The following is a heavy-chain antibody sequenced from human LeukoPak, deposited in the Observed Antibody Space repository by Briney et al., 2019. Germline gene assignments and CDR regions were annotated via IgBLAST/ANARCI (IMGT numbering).Heavy chain of an antibody. D-gene: IGHD1-26*01. CDR3: ARGGSPPEALGDTFDV. J-gene: IGHJ3*01. V-gene: IGHV3-15*05. CDR1: GFTVSSNY. Sequence: GGSLRLSCAASGFTVSSNYMSWVRQAPGKGLEWVGRIKSKTDGGTTDYAAPVKGRFTISRDNAKNTLILQMNSLRAEDTAVYYCARGGSPPEALGDTFDVWGHGTLVTVSS. CDR2: IKSKTDGGTT.